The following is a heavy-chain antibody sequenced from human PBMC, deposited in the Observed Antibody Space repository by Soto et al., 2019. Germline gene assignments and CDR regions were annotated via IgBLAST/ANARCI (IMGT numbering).Heavy chain of an antibody. J-gene: IGHJ6*02. Sequence: PGGSLRLSCAASGFTFRDYGMHWVRQAPGKGLEWVAVILYGGTTEYYADSVRGRFTISRDNSKATLFLQLSSLRPDDTALYYCARGGTYGLDAWGQGTAVTVSS. V-gene: IGHV3-30*03. CDR3: ARGGTYGLDA. CDR2: ILYGGTTE. CDR1: GFTFRDYG. D-gene: IGHD5-12*01.